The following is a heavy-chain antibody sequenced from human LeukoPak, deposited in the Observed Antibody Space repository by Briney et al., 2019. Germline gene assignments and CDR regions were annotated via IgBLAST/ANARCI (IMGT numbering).Heavy chain of an antibody. Sequence: GETLRLSCTASGVTFSNYWKSWVRLAPGQGLELVGNMKEDGGEKNYVDSVRGRFTITRDNSRNSLYLQMNSLRGEDTAVYYCAAERRGSSTYDGKEAFDFWGQGTLVTVSS. CDR2: MKEDGGEK. V-gene: IGHV3-7*01. CDR1: GVTFSNYW. CDR3: AAERRGSSTYDGKEAFDF. J-gene: IGHJ4*02. D-gene: IGHD6-13*01.